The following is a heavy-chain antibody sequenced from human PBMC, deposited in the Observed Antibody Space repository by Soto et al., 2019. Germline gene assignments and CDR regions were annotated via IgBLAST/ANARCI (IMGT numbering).Heavy chain of an antibody. D-gene: IGHD3-22*01. Sequence: SETLSLTCAVSGGSIRSGNWLSWVRQPPGKGLEWIGEIYHSGTTNYNPSLKSRVTISVDKSKNQFSLKLTSVTAADTAVYYCARQRGYYVDYWGQGTLVTVSS. CDR3: ARQRGYYVDY. J-gene: IGHJ4*02. CDR2: IYHSGTT. CDR1: GGSIRSGNW. V-gene: IGHV4-4*02.